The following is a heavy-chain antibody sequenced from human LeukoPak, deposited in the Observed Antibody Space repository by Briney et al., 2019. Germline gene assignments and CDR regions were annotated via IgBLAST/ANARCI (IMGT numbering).Heavy chain of an antibody. D-gene: IGHD4-23*01. CDR1: GCSISSYY. V-gene: IGHV4-4*07. CDR2: IYTSGGT. Sequence: EASETLSLTCTVSGCSISSYYWSWIRQPAGKGLEWIGRIYTSGGTNYNPSLKSRVTMSVDTSKNHFSLKLTSGTDSDTPALYSASGGAEYLIDYWGQGTLVTVSS. J-gene: IGHJ4*02. CDR3: ASGGAEYLIDY.